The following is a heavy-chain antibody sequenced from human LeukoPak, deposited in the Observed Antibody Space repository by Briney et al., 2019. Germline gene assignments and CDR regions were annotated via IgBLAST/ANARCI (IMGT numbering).Heavy chain of an antibody. CDR2: MNPNSGNT. D-gene: IGHD6-19*01. Sequence: ASVKVSCKASGYTFTSYDINRVRQATGQGLEWMGWMNPNSGNTGYAQKFQGRVTMTRNTSISTAYMELSSLRSEDTAVYYCARVGYSSGWYGYYYYYYMDVWGKGTTVTVSS. V-gene: IGHV1-8*01. J-gene: IGHJ6*03. CDR3: ARVGYSSGWYGYYYYYYMDV. CDR1: GYTFTSYD.